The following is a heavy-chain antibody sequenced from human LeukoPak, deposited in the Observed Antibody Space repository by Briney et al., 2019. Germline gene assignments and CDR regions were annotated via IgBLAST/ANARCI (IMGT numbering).Heavy chain of an antibody. CDR3: AKHRGSGVAGTGGVES. J-gene: IGHJ4*02. Sequence: GGSLRLSCAASGLTFGSYAMTWVRQAPGKGLEWVSVITGSESSTYYADSVRGRFTISRDNPKNTLYLQMNSLRADDTAVYYCAKHRGSGVAGTGGVESWGQGTLVTVSS. V-gene: IGHV3-23*01. CDR2: ITGSESST. D-gene: IGHD6-19*01. CDR1: GLTFGSYA.